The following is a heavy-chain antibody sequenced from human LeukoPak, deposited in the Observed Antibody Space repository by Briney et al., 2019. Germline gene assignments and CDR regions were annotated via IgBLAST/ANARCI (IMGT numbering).Heavy chain of an antibody. CDR3: TTERDYYFHY. Sequence: GGSLRLPCAASGFTFSNVCMSWVRQAPGKGLEWVARIYSKTDGGTTDYTAPVKGRSTISRDDSKNTLYLQMNSLKTEDTALYYCTTERDYYFHYWGQGSLVTVSS. CDR2: IYSKTDGGTT. V-gene: IGHV3-15*01. J-gene: IGHJ4*02. CDR1: GFTFSNVC. D-gene: IGHD5-24*01.